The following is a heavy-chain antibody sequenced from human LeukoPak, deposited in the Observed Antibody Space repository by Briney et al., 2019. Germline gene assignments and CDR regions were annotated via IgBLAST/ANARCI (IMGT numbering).Heavy chain of an antibody. CDR2: IYYSGST. V-gene: IGHV4-59*01. D-gene: IGHD3/OR15-3a*01. Sequence: PSETLSLTCTVSGGSISSYYWSWIRQPPGKGLEWIGYIYYSGSTNYNPSLKSRVTISVDTSKNQFSLELSSVTAADTAVYYCARDKGTSGWFDPWGQGTLVTVSS. CDR1: GGSISSYY. CDR3: ARDKGTSGWFDP. J-gene: IGHJ5*02.